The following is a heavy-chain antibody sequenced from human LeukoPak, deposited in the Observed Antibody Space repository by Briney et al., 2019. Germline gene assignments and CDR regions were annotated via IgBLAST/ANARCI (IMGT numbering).Heavy chain of an antibody. J-gene: IGHJ4*02. D-gene: IGHD1-26*01. CDR2: IYRTGST. Sequence: PSGTLSLTCAVSGGSISSSNWWNWVRQPPGKGLEWIGEIYRTGSTNYNPSLKSRVTISVDKSKNQFSLKLTSVTAADTAVYYCARGNNDSGSYPSNLDYWGQGTLVTVSS. V-gene: IGHV4-4*02. CDR1: GGSISSSNW. CDR3: ARGNNDSGSYPSNLDY.